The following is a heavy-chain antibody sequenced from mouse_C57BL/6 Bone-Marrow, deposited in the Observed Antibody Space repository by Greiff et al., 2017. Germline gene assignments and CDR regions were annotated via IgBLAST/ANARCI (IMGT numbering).Heavy chain of an antibody. Sequence: QVQLQQSGAELVRPGTSVKVSCKASGYAFTNYLIEWVKQRPGPGLEWIGVINPGSGGTNYNEKFKGKATLTADKSSSTAYMQLSSLTSEDSAVYFYAGSRYWYFDVWGTGTTVTVSS. CDR1: GYAFTNYL. D-gene: IGHD1-1*01. V-gene: IGHV1-54*01. J-gene: IGHJ1*03. CDR3: AGSRYWYFDV. CDR2: INPGSGGT.